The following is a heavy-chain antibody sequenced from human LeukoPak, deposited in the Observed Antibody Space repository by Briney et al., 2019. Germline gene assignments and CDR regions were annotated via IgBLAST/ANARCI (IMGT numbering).Heavy chain of an antibody. V-gene: IGHV4-59*01. Sequence: SETLSLTCTVSGGSIFSYYWSWIRQPPGKGLEWMGYIYYSGSTNYNPSLKSRVTISVDTSKNQFSLKLSSVTAADTALYYCARLTARQGYYYYGMDVWGQGTTVTVSS. CDR2: IYYSGST. CDR1: GGSIFSYY. CDR3: ARLTARQGYYYYGMDV. J-gene: IGHJ6*02. D-gene: IGHD1-14*01.